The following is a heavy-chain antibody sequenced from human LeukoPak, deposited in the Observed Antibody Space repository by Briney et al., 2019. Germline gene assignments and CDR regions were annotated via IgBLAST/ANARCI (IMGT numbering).Heavy chain of an antibody. CDR1: GGSISSYY. D-gene: IGHD1-26*01. CDR3: ARDPTSGSYSNAFDI. Sequence: SETLSLTCTVSGGSISSYYWSWIRQPPGKGLEWIGSIYYSGSTYYNPSLKSRVTISVDTSKNQFSLKLSSVTAADTAVYYCARDPTSGSYSNAFDIWGQGTMVTVSS. CDR2: IYYSGST. V-gene: IGHV4-59*12. J-gene: IGHJ3*02.